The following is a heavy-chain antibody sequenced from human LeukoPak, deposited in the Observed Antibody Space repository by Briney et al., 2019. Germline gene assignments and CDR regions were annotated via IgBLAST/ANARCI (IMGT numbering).Heavy chain of an antibody. J-gene: IGHJ3*02. CDR1: GYTFTGDY. D-gene: IGHD3-22*01. CDR2: INPNSRGT. CDR3: ARLLDYDTSGDPDTFDI. Sequence: ASVKVSCKASGYTFTGDYIHWVRQAPGQGLEYMGWINPNSRGTNYVQKFQGRVTLTRDTSISTAYMELTRLRSDDTAVYYCARLLDYDTSGDPDTFDIWGEGTVVTVSS. V-gene: IGHV1-2*02.